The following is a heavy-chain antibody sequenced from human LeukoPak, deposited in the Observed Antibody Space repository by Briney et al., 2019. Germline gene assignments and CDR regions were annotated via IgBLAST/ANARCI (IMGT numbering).Heavy chain of an antibody. CDR3: ARSDIFYGLIDY. D-gene: IGHD3-9*01. Sequence: SETLSLTCTVSGGSISSSSYYWSWIRQPPGKGLEWIGYIYYSGSTNYNPSLKSRVTISVDTSKNQFSLKLSSVTAADTAVYYCARSDIFYGLIDYWGQGTLVTVSS. CDR1: GGSISSSSYY. V-gene: IGHV4-61*01. J-gene: IGHJ4*02. CDR2: IYYSGST.